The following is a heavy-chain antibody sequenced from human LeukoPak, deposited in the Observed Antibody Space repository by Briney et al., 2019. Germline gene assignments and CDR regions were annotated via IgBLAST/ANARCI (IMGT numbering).Heavy chain of an antibody. D-gene: IGHD3-10*01. J-gene: IGHJ5*02. CDR2: INHSGST. CDR1: GGSFSGYY. V-gene: IGHV4-34*01. Sequence: SETLSLTCAVYGGSFSGYYWSWIRQPPGKGLEWIGEINHSGSTNYNPSLKSRVTISVDTSKNQFSLKLSSVTAADTAVYYCARGRLDYYGSGSAGWFDPWGQGTLVTDSS. CDR3: ARGRLDYYGSGSAGWFDP.